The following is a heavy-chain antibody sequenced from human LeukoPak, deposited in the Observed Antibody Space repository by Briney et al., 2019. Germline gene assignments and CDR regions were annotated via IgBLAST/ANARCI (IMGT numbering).Heavy chain of an antibody. V-gene: IGHV3-23*01. J-gene: IGHJ4*02. Sequence: GGSLRLSCAASGFTFSTYTMSWVRQAPGKGLEWVSAISGRGDSTFYADSVKGQFTISRDNSKSTVYLQMNSLRADDTAVYYCAKERQTGDYFTSDFWGQGTLVTISS. CDR1: GFTFSTYT. D-gene: IGHD4-17*01. CDR2: ISGRGDST. CDR3: AKERQTGDYFTSDF.